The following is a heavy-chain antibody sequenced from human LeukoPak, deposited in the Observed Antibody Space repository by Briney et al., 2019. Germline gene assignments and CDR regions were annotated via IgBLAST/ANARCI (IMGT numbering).Heavy chain of an antibody. V-gene: IGHV3-66*01. Sequence: GQSLRLSRAASEFSVGSNYMTWVRQAPGKGLEWDSVVYSGGSTYYGESVKGRFTISRENSKNTLYLQMNSLRAGDTAVYYCARGPSGYHSTGGQGTLVTVPS. J-gene: IGHJ4*02. CDR3: ARGPSGYHST. D-gene: IGHD5-12*01. CDR2: VYSGGST. CDR1: EFSVGSNY.